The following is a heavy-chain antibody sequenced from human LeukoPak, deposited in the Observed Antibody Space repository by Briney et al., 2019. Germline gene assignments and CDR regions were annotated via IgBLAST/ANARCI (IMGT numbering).Heavy chain of an antibody. CDR1: GFTFSSYS. V-gene: IGHV3-48*01. Sequence: GGSLRLSCAASGFTFSSYSMNWVRQAPGKGLEWVSYISSSSSPIYYADSLKGRFTISRDNAKNSLFLQINSLRAEDTAVYYCARDRGYRSFDYWGQGTLVTVSS. J-gene: IGHJ4*02. CDR2: ISSSSSPI. CDR3: ARDRGYRSFDY. D-gene: IGHD6-19*01.